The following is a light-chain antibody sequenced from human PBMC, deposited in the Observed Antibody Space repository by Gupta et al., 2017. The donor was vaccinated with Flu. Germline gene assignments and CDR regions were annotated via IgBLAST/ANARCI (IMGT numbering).Light chain of an antibody. J-gene: IGLJ3*02. CDR3: QSYDSSKSGV. CDR1: SSNIGAGNE. Sequence: QSVLTQPPSVSRAPGQWITISCPGSSSNIGAGNEGSWYQKHPVRAPNLFIFGNTKRPAVPPDRFSASKSATSASLTITGRQPEEAADYYNQSYDSSKSGVFGGGTKLTVL. V-gene: IGLV1-40*01. CDR2: GNT.